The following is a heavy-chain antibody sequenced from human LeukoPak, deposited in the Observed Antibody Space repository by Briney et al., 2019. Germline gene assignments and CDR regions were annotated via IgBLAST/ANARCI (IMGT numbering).Heavy chain of an antibody. J-gene: IGHJ3*02. CDR1: GGSISSYY. Sequence: LSETLSLTCTVSGGSISSYYWSWIRQPPGKGLEWVGYISFSGTTNYSPSLKSRVTISVDTSKNQFSLKLSSVTAADTAVYYCARHVGETTSDIWGQGTMVTVCS. CDR3: ARHVGETTSDI. V-gene: IGHV4-59*08. CDR2: ISFSGTT. D-gene: IGHD1-1*01.